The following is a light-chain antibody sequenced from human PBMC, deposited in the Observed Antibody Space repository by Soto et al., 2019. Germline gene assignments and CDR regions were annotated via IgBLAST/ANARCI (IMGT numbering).Light chain of an antibody. V-gene: IGLV2-14*01. J-gene: IGLJ2*01. CDR1: SSDVGGYNY. CDR3: SSYTSSSTQV. CDR2: EVS. Sequence: QSALTQPASVSGSPEQSITISCTGTSSDVGGYNYVSWYQQHPGKAPKLMIYEVSNWPSGVSNRFSGSKSGNTASLTISGLQAEDEADYYCSSYTSSSTQVFGGGTKLTVL.